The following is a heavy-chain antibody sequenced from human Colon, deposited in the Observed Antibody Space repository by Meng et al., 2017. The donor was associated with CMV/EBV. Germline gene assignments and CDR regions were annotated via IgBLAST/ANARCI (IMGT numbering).Heavy chain of an antibody. CDR1: GFIFSDYG. CDR2: ISNDATIK. CDR3: AKDGRGGDLGWFHYYGMDV. Sequence: GESLKISCAASGFIFSDYGFHWVRQAPGKGLEWVALISNDATIKYFADSVKGRFTISRDNSNNTMFLHMSGLRPGDTAVYYCAKDGRGGDLGWFHYYGMDVWGQGTTVTVSS. J-gene: IGHJ6*02. D-gene: IGHD1-26*01. V-gene: IGHV3-30*18.